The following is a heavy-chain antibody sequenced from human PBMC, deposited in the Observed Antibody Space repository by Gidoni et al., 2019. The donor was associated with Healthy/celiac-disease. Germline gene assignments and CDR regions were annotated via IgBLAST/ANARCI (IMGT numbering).Heavy chain of an antibody. CDR1: GGSISSGGYY. CDR2: IYYSGSN. CDR3: ARGAHYGDYVDY. V-gene: IGHV4-31*03. J-gene: IGHJ4*02. D-gene: IGHD4-17*01. Sequence: QVQLQESGPGLVKPSQTLSLTCTVSGGSISSGGYYWSWIRQQPGMGLEWIGYIYYSGSNDYNPSLKSRVTISVDTSKNQYSLKLSSVTAADTAVYHCARGAHYGDYVDYWGQGTLVTVSS.